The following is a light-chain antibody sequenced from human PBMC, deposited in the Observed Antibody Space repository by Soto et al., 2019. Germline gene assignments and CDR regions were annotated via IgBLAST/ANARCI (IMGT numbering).Light chain of an antibody. CDR1: QSDRIS. V-gene: IGKV3-11*01. CDR2: DAT. Sequence: EIVLTQSPATLSLSPGERATLSCRTSQSDRISLAWYQQKPGQPPRLLIYDATNRDTGSPARFSGSGSGTNFTLTISGLEPEDFAVYYCQQRSNWPLTFGGGTKVQI. CDR3: QQRSNWPLT. J-gene: IGKJ4*01.